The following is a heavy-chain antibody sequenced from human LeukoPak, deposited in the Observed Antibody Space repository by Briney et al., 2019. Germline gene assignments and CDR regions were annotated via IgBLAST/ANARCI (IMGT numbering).Heavy chain of an antibody. J-gene: IGHJ6*03. Sequence: ASVKVSCKASGYTFTSYYMHWVRQAPGQGLEWMGIINPSGGSTSYAQKFQGRVTMTRDTSTSTVYMELSSLRSEDTAVYYCTTDHPYNYYYYYMDVWGKGTTVTVSS. CDR1: GYTFTSYY. D-gene: IGHD5-18*01. CDR3: TTDHPYNYYYYYMDV. CDR2: INPSGGST. V-gene: IGHV1-46*01.